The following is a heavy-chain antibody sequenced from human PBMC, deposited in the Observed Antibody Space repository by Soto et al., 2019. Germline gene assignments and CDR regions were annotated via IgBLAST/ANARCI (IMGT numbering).Heavy chain of an antibody. CDR3: AIDCDLGADVYAFDD. D-gene: IGHD6-13*01. Sequence: GGSLRLSCVAAGVRFSRYGILWVRQAPGKGLEWVAVISYDGGNKYYTDSVKGRFTISRANTKNTLYLQMNSLRVEDTAVYYCAIDCDLGADVYAFDDWGPGTQVT. J-gene: IGHJ4*01. CDR1: GVRFSRYG. V-gene: IGHV3-30*03. CDR2: ISYDGGNK.